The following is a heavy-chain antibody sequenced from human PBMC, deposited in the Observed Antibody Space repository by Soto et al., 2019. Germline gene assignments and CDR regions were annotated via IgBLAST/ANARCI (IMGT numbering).Heavy chain of an antibody. CDR2: IGGSGGNT. CDR3: AKDSRRYYDFWSGADY. V-gene: IGHV3-23*01. D-gene: IGHD3-3*01. J-gene: IGHJ4*02. CDR1: GFTFSNYA. Sequence: EVQLLESGGDLVQPGGSLRLSCAASGFTFSNYAMNWVRQAPGKGLEWVSTIGGSGGNTNYADSVKGRFTISRDNSKNTLYLQMKGLRVEDTAVYFCAKDSRRYYDFWSGADYWGQGTLVTVSS.